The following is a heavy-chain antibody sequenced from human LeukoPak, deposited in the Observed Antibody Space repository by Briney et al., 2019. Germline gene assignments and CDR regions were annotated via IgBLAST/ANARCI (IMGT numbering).Heavy chain of an antibody. Sequence: GGSLRLSCAASGFTFSIYAITWVRQAPGQGLEGVSAISDNGGGTYYADSAKGRFTVSRDNSKNTLYLQMNSLRAEDTAVYYCAREFKVGTTTLSFDIWGQGTMVTVSS. CDR2: ISDNGGGT. J-gene: IGHJ3*02. D-gene: IGHD1-26*01. V-gene: IGHV3-23*01. CDR1: GFTFSIYA. CDR3: AREFKVGTTTLSFDI.